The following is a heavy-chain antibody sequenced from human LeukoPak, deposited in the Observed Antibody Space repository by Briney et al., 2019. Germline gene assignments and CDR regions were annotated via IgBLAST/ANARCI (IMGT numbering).Heavy chain of an antibody. CDR3: ARGTTIFAVVSYPDY. CDR1: GFTFSRYG. D-gene: IGHD3-3*01. CDR2: IWSDGTNK. Sequence: GGPLRLSCAASGFTFSRYGMHWVRQAPGKGLEWVAVIWSDGTNKYYADSVKGRFTISRDNSQNTLYLQMNSLRAEDTAVYHCARGTTIFAVVSYPDYWGQGTLVTVSS. J-gene: IGHJ4*02. V-gene: IGHV3-33*01.